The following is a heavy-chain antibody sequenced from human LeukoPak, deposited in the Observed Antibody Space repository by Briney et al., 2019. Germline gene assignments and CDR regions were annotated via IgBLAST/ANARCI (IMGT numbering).Heavy chain of an antibody. Sequence: SSETLSLTCTVSSDSMNSNFHSWTWIRQPAGKGLEWIGRNSSSGSTNYNPSLMSRATITLDTSKNSFSFKVTSVTAAEKAVDFCARETKDIYSPSWGLYDTYYYIDAWGTGTTVNVAS. CDR1: SDSMNSNFHS. CDR2: NSSSGST. CDR3: ARETKDIYSPSWGLYDTYYYIDA. V-gene: IGHV4-61*02. J-gene: IGHJ6*03. D-gene: IGHD5/OR15-5a*01.